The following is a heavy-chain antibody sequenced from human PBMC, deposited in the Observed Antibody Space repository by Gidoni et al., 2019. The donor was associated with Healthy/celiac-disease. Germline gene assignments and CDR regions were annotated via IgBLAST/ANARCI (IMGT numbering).Heavy chain of an antibody. D-gene: IGHD4-17*01. J-gene: IGHJ4*02. V-gene: IGHV3-9*01. CDR2: ISWNSGII. CDR1: GFPFADYA. CDR3: AKDARGTVTAGSFDY. Sequence: EVQLVESGGGLVQPGRSLRLSCSASGFPFADYAMHWVRQAPGKGLEWVSGISWNSGIIGYADSVKGRFTISRDYAKNSLYLQMNSLRAEDTALYYCAKDARGTVTAGSFDYWGQGTLVTVSS.